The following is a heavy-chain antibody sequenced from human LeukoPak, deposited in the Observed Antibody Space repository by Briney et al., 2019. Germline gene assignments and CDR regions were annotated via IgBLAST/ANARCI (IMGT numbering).Heavy chain of an antibody. J-gene: IGHJ4*02. V-gene: IGHV1-18*04. CDR1: GYIFTTNG. CDR2: ISAYNGKT. CDR3: ARDDGAAAGYFDY. D-gene: IGHD6-13*01. Sequence: ASVKVSCKASGYIFTTNGISWVRQAPGQGLEWMGWISAYNGKTNCAQKLQGRLTMTTDTSTSTAYMELRSLRSDDTAVYYCARDDGAAAGYFDYWGQGTLVTVSS.